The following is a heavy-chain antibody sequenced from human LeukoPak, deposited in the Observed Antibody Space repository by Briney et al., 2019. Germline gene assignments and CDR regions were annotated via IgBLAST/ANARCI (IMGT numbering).Heavy chain of an antibody. CDR3: ARVDTAMADYYYYGMDV. CDR1: GGSISSYY. J-gene: IGHJ6*02. CDR2: IYYSGST. Sequence: SETLSLTCTVSGGSISSYYWSWIRQPPGKGLEWIGYIYYSGSTNYNPSLKSRVTISVDTSKNQSSLKLSSVTAADTAVYYCARVDTAMADYYYYGMDVWGQGTTVTVSS. D-gene: IGHD5-18*01. V-gene: IGHV4-59*01.